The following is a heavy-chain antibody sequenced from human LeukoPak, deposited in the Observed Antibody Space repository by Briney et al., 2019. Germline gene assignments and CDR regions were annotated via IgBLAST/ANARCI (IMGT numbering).Heavy chain of an antibody. CDR2: ISGSGGST. V-gene: IGHV3-23*01. CDR1: GFTFSSYA. CDR3: ARRYCSGGSCYSPRVAFDY. D-gene: IGHD2-15*01. J-gene: IGHJ4*02. Sequence: GGSLRLSCAASGFTFSSYAMSWVRQAPGKGLAWVSAISGSGGSTYYADFVKGRFTISRDNSKNTLYLQMNSLRAEDTTVYYCARRYCSGGSCYSPRVAFDYWGQGTLVTVSS.